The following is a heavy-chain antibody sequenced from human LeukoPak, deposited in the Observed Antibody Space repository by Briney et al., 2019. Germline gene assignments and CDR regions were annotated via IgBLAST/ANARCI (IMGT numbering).Heavy chain of an antibody. CDR1: GGSISSYY. V-gene: IGHV4-59*01. CDR2: ISYSGNT. J-gene: IGHJ4*02. D-gene: IGHD4-23*01. CDR3: ASGPGYGGNTGTFDY. Sequence: SSETLSLTCTVSGGSISSYYWSWIRQPPGKGLDWIGYISYSGNTNYNPSLKSRVTISVDTSKNQFSLKLSSVTAADTAVYYCASGPGYGGNTGTFDYWGQGTLVTVSS.